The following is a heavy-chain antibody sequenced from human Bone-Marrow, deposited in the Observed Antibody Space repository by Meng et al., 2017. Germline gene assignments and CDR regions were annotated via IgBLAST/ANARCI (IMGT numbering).Heavy chain of an antibody. CDR2: INHSGST. Sequence: QVQLQQWGARLLKPSETLSLTCAVYGGSFSGYYWSWIRQPPGKGLEWIGEINHSGSTNYNPSLKSRVTISVDTSKNQFSLKLSSVTAADTAVYYCARGRSSGWYRPEYFQHWGQGTLVTVSS. CDR3: ARGRSSGWYRPEYFQH. CDR1: GGSFSGYY. V-gene: IGHV4-34*01. D-gene: IGHD6-19*01. J-gene: IGHJ1*01.